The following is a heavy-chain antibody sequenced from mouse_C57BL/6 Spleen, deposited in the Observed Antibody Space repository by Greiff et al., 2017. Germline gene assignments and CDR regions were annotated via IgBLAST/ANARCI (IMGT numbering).Heavy chain of an antibody. J-gene: IGHJ4*01. D-gene: IGHD1-1*01. CDR1: GFNFKNTY. Sequence: VQLKQSVAELVRPGASVKLSCTASGFNFKNTYMHWVKQRPEQGLEWIGRIDPANGNTKYAPKFQGKATITADKSANTAYLQLSSLTSEDTAIYYCARTLLDGSSNAMDYGGQGTSVTVSS. V-gene: IGHV14-3*01. CDR3: ARTLLDGSSNAMDY. CDR2: IDPANGNT.